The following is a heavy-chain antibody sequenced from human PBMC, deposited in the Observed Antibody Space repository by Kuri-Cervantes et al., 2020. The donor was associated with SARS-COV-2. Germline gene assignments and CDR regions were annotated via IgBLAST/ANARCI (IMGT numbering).Heavy chain of an antibody. CDR1: GGSISSSSYY. CDR2: IYYSGST. D-gene: IGHD2-2*01. V-gene: IGHV4-39*01. Sequence: LSCTVSGGSISSSSYYWGWIRQPPGKGLEWIGSIYYSGSTYYNPSLKSRVTISVDTSKNQFSLKLSSVTAADTAVYYCARAAPDIVVVPAAKYFDYWGQGTLVTVSS. CDR3: ARAAPDIVVVPAAKYFDY. J-gene: IGHJ4*02.